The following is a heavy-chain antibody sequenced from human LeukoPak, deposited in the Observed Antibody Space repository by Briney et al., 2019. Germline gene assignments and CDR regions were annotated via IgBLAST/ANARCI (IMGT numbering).Heavy chain of an antibody. Sequence: EASVKVSCKASGGTFSSYAISWVRQAPGQGLEWMGGIIPIFGTANYAQKFQGRVTITADESTSTAYMELSSLRSEDTAVYYCARGRRGRGRGTMIVVVPEPFDYWGQGTLVTVSS. CDR3: ARGRRGRGRGTMIVVVPEPFDY. CDR2: IIPIFGTA. V-gene: IGHV1-69*13. D-gene: IGHD3-22*01. J-gene: IGHJ4*02. CDR1: GGTFSSYA.